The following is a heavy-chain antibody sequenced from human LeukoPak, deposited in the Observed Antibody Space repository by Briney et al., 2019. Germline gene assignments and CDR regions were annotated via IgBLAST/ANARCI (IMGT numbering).Heavy chain of an antibody. J-gene: IGHJ6*02. V-gene: IGHV1-18*01. CDR1: GYTFTSYG. CDR3: ARDGRLWFGELSPGSYYGMDV. Sequence: GASVKVSCKASGYTFTSYGISWVRQAPGQGLEWMGWISAYNGNTNYAQKLQGRVTMTTDTSTSTAYMELRSLRSDDTAVYYCARDGRLWFGELSPGSYYGMDVWGQGTTVTVSS. CDR2: ISAYNGNT. D-gene: IGHD3-10*01.